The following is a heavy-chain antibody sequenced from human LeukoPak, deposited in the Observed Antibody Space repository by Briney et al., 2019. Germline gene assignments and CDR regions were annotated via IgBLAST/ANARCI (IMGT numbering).Heavy chain of an antibody. Sequence: PGGSLRLSCAASGFTFGSYWMHWVRQAPGKGLVWVSRINSDGSSTSYADSVKGRFTISRDNAKNTLYLQMNSLRAEDTAVYYCARVFSSAYDAFDIWGQGTMVTVSS. CDR3: ARVFSSAYDAFDI. V-gene: IGHV3-74*01. D-gene: IGHD6-6*01. J-gene: IGHJ3*02. CDR2: INSDGSST. CDR1: GFTFGSYW.